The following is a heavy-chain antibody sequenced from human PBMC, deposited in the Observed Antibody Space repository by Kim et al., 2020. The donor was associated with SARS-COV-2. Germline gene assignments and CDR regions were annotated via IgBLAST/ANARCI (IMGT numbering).Heavy chain of an antibody. V-gene: IGHV3-21*01. CDR3: ARGIVVVVAATGYYYYYGMDV. J-gene: IGHJ6*02. CDR1: GFTFSSYS. D-gene: IGHD2-15*01. CDR2: ISSSSSYI. Sequence: GGSLRLSCAASGFTFSSYSMNWVRQAPGKGLEWVSSISSSSSYIYYADSVKGRFTISRDNAKNSLYLQMNSLRAEDTAVYYCARGIVVVVAATGYYYYYGMDVWGQGTTVTVSS.